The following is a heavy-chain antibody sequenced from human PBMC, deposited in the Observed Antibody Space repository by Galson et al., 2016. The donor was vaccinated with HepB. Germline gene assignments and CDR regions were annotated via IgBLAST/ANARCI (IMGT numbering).Heavy chain of an antibody. Sequence: LRLSCAASGFTFDDYAMHWVRQAPGKGLEWVSGISWNSGNTGYADSVKGRFTISRDNAKDSLYLQMNSLRTEDTALYYCAKAAQYCSSTSCRTWFDPWGLGTLVTVSS. D-gene: IGHD2-2*01. V-gene: IGHV3-9*01. CDR3: AKAAQYCSSTSCRTWFDP. J-gene: IGHJ5*02. CDR2: ISWNSGNT. CDR1: GFTFDDYA.